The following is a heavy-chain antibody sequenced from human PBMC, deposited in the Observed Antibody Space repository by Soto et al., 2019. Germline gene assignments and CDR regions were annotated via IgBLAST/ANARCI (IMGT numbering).Heavy chain of an antibody. CDR2: IYYSGST. CDR1: RCSISSYY. CDR3: ASSNIAATGFYYYGMDV. V-gene: IGHV4-59*01. J-gene: IGHJ6*02. Sequence: SDTLSLTCTVSRCSISSYYWSWIRQPPGKCLELIGYIYYSGSTNYNPSLKSRVTISVDTSKNQFSLKLSSVTAADTAVYYCASSNIAATGFYYYGMDVWGRGTTVT. D-gene: IGHD6-13*01.